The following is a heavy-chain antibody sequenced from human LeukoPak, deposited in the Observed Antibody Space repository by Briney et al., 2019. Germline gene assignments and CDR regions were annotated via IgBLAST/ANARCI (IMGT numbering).Heavy chain of an antibody. CDR3: ARGDY. CDR1: GFTFSSHG. J-gene: IGHJ4*02. V-gene: IGHV3-23*01. Sequence: GGSLRLSCAASGFTFSSHGINWVRQAPGKGLEWVSGISPSGSISYYADSVKGRFTISRDNSKNTVSLQMNSLRAEDTAVYYCARGDYWGQGTLVTVSS. CDR2: ISPSGSIS.